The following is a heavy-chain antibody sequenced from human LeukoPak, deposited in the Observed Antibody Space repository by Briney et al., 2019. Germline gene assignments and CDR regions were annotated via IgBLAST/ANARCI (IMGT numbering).Heavy chain of an antibody. CDR2: IYYSGST. V-gene: IGHV4-59*01. CDR1: GGSISSYY. D-gene: IGHD4-17*01. Sequence: SETLSLTCSVSGGSISSYYWSWIRQPPGKGLECIGYIYYSGSTNYNPSLKSRVTISVDMSKNQFSLKLSSVTAADTAVYYCARNHDYGDYWGYWGQGTPVTVSS. CDR3: ARNHDYGDYWGY. J-gene: IGHJ4*02.